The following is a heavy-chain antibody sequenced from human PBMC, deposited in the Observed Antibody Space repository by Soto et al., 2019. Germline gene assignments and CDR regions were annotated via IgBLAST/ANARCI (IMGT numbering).Heavy chain of an antibody. CDR3: AREGGASGSIAAAGTVGYYYGMDV. CDR2: ISAYNGNT. V-gene: IGHV1-18*01. J-gene: IGHJ6*02. D-gene: IGHD6-13*01. CDR1: GYTFTSYS. Sequence: ASVKVSCKASGYTFTSYSISWVRQAPGQGLEWMGWISAYNGNTNYAQKLQGRVTMTTDTSTSTAYMELRSLRSDDTAVYYCAREGGASGSIAAAGTVGYYYGMDVWGQGTTVTVSS.